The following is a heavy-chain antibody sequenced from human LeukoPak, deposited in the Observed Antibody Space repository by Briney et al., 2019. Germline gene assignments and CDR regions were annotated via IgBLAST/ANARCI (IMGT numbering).Heavy chain of an antibody. CDR1: GFTFSSFG. V-gene: IGHV3-23*01. D-gene: IGHD5/OR15-5a*01. J-gene: IGHJ4*02. Sequence: GGSLRLSCAASGFTFSSFGMTWVRQAPGKGLEWVSAISDNGGSIFYADSVKGRFTISRDNSKNSLYLQMNSLRADDTAVYYCAREGSTLYFDYWGQGTLVTASS. CDR2: ISDNGGSI. CDR3: AREGSTLYFDY.